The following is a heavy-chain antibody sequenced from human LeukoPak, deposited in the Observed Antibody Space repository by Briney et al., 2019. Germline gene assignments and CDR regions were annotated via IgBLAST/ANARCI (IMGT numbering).Heavy chain of an antibody. CDR2: INWNGGGT. Sequence: VGEALEKGLEWVSSINWNGGGTDYADSVKSRFTISRDNAKNFLYLQLSSLRPEDTALYYCAKHMRATNTYSFFGLDVWGQGTTVTVSS. V-gene: IGHV3-9*01. CDR3: AKHMRATNTYSFFGLDV. D-gene: IGHD1-26*01. J-gene: IGHJ6*02.